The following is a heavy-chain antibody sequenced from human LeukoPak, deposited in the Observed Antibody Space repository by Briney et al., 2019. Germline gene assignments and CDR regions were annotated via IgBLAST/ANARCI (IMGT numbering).Heavy chain of an antibody. CDR3: ARRVQNWTGLDAFDI. CDR2: INPNGGGT. J-gene: IGHJ3*02. Sequence: ASVKVSFTTSGYTFTGYYMHWVRQAPGQGLEWMGWINPNGGGTNYAQKFQGRVTMTRDTSISTAYMELSRLRSDDTAVYYCARRVQNWTGLDAFDIWGQGTMVTVSS. V-gene: IGHV1-2*02. CDR1: GYTFTGYY. D-gene: IGHD3/OR15-3a*01.